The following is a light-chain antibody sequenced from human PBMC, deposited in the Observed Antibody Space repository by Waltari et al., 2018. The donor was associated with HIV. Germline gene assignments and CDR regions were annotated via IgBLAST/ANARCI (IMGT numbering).Light chain of an antibody. Sequence: QSVLTQPPSLSAAPGQKVTISCSGSASNIGKNYVSWYQQLPETAPKLIIYYKNKRPAGIPARCSGSKAGTSTTLAITGLRTGDEADYYCGTWDSGVSAGVFGGGTKLTVL. CDR1: ASNIGKNY. J-gene: IGLJ3*02. CDR2: YKN. V-gene: IGLV1-51*01. CDR3: GTWDSGVSAGV.